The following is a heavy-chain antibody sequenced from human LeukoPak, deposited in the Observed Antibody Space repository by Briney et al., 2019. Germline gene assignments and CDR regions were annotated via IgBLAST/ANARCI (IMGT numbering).Heavy chain of an antibody. V-gene: IGHV1-18*01. D-gene: IGHD3-10*01. CDR2: ISAYNGNT. J-gene: IGHJ5*02. Sequence: GASVKVSCKASGYTFTSYGISWVRQAPGQGLEWMGWISAYNGNTNYAQKLQGRVTMTTDTSTSTAYMELRSLRSDDTAVYYCARVAGIYYYGSGSYFFDPWGQGILVAVSS. CDR3: ARVAGIYYYGSGSYFFDP. CDR1: GYTFTSYG.